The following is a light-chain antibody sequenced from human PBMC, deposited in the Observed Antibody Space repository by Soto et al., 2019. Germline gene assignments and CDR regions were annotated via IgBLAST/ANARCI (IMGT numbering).Light chain of an antibody. J-gene: IGKJ1*01. CDR3: QQYDSYPWT. Sequence: QTISSWLAWYQQKPGKAPKLLIFKASSLQTGVPSKFSGSGSGTEFTLTISSLQPDDFATYYCQQYDSYPWTFGQGTKVDI. V-gene: IGKV1-5*03. CDR1: QTISSW. CDR2: KAS.